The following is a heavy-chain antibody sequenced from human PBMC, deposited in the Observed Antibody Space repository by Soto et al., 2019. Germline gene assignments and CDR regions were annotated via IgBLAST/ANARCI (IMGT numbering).Heavy chain of an antibody. V-gene: IGHV4-59*02. J-gene: IGHJ5*02. Sequence: ETLALTCTVSGGAVTAYCWSWIRQPPGKGLEWIGYISYSGSTDYNPSLKSRVTISFDASKNQISLQVRSATAADAAVYYCARDLKEYCSDGKCNWFDPWGQRTLVTVSS. D-gene: IGHD2-15*01. CDR2: ISYSGST. CDR3: ARDLKEYCSDGKCNWFDP. CDR1: GGAVTAYC.